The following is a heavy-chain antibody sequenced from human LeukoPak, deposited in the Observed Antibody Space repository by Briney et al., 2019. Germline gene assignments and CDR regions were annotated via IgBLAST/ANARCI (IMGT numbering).Heavy chain of an antibody. J-gene: IGHJ4*02. CDR3: ARDPPRGDFWSGAGRYYFDY. CDR2: SSWSSSTI. D-gene: IGHD3-3*01. Sequence: GGSLRLSCAASGFTFSSYTMNWVRQAPGKGLEWVSYSSWSSSTIYYADSVKGRFTISRDNAKNSLYLQMNSLRAEDTAVYYCARDPPRGDFWSGAGRYYFDYWGQGTLVTVSS. V-gene: IGHV3-48*01. CDR1: GFTFSSYT.